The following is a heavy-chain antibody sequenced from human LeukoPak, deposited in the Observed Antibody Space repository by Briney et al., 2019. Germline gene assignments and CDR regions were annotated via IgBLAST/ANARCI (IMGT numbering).Heavy chain of an antibody. CDR2: ITNDGSST. CDR3: AKSGQGYFPFDY. Sequence: GGSLRLSCAASGLTFSSHWMHWVRQAPGKGLVWVSRITNDGSSTTYADSVKGRFTISRDNAKNMLYLQMNSLRAEDTAVYYCAKSGQGYFPFDYWGQGTLVTVSS. CDR1: GLTFSSHW. V-gene: IGHV3-74*01. D-gene: IGHD2-21*01. J-gene: IGHJ4*02.